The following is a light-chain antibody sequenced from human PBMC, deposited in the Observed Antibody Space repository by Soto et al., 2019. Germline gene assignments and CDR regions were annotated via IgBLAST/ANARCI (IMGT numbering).Light chain of an antibody. Sequence: IVMTQSPATLSVSPGERATLSVKASRSVRSNLAWYQQKPGQAPRLLISGASTRATGITDRFSGSGSGTEFTLTINSLQSEDFAVYYCQQYNYWPGTFGQGTKVDIK. CDR1: RSVRSN. J-gene: IGKJ1*01. CDR3: QQYNYWPGT. V-gene: IGKV3-15*01. CDR2: GAS.